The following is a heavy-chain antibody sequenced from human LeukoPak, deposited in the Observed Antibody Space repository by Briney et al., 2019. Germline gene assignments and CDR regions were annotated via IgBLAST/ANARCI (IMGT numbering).Heavy chain of an antibody. CDR3: ARAKSGPGAFDI. J-gene: IGHJ3*02. CDR1: GFTFSSYA. CDR2: ISSNGGST. D-gene: IGHD6-25*01. Sequence: GGSLRLSCAASGFTFSSYAMHWVRQAPGKGLEYVSAISSNGGSTYYANSVKGRFTISRDNSKNTLYLQMGSLRAEDMAVYYCARAKSGPGAFDIWGQGTMVTVSS. V-gene: IGHV3-64*01.